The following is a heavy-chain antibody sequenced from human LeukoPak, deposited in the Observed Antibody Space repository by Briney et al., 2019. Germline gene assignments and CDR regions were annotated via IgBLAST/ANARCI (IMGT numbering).Heavy chain of an antibody. V-gene: IGHV3-33*01. Sequence: GRSLRLSCAASGFVLNDYGMHWVRQAPGKGLEWVADIWFDKNQHFADSVKGRFAISRDNSKNTVYLQINSLRAEDTAVYYCARDRHCVNGVCHSPPGMDVWGQGTTVTVSS. J-gene: IGHJ6*02. D-gene: IGHD2-8*01. CDR1: GFVLNDYG. CDR3: ARDRHCVNGVCHSPPGMDV. CDR2: IWFDKNQ.